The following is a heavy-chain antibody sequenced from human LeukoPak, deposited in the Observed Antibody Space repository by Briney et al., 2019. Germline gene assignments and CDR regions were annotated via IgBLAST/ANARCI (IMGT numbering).Heavy chain of an antibody. CDR2: ISNDGSKK. CDR3: ARVGAIVARLPHFDY. J-gene: IGHJ4*02. CDR1: GFTFSSFF. D-gene: IGHD5-12*01. V-gene: IGHV3-30*03. Sequence: PGRSLRLSCAASGFTFSSFFMHWVRQAPGRGLEWVAVISNDGSKKYYADSVKGRFTISRDNAKNTLYLQMNSLRAEDTAVYYCARVGAIVARLPHFDYWGQGTLVTVSS.